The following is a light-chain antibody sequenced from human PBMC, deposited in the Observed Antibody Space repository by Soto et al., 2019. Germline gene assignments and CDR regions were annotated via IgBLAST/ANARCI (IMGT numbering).Light chain of an antibody. CDR2: GNI. V-gene: IGLV1-40*01. CDR1: SSKIGAGYD. CDR3: QSYDSTLSARYV. Sequence: QSVLTQPPSVSGAPGRRVTISCTGSSSKIGAGYDVHWYQQRPGTAPKLLIFGNINRPSGVPNRFSGSKSGTSASLAITGLQAEDEGDYYCQSYDSTLSARYVLGTGTKVTV. J-gene: IGLJ1*01.